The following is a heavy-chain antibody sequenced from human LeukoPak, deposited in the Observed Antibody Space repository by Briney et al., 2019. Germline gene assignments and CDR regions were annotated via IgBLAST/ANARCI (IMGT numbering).Heavy chain of an antibody. Sequence: SETLSLTCTVSGGSISSGDYYWSWIRQPPGKGLEWIGYIYYSGSTYYNPSLKSRVTISVDTSKNQFSLKLSSVTAADTAVYYCARGRQWLGSDYWGQGTLVTVSS. D-gene: IGHD6-19*01. J-gene: IGHJ4*02. CDR2: IYYSGST. CDR3: ARGRQWLGSDY. V-gene: IGHV4-30-4*01. CDR1: GGSISSGDYY.